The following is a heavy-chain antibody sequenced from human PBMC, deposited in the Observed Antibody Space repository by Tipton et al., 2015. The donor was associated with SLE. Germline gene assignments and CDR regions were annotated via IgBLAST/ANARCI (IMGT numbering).Heavy chain of an antibody. V-gene: IGHV4-39*07. CDR1: GGSISSSSYY. J-gene: IGHJ3*02. D-gene: IGHD7-27*01. CDR2: IYFSGNS. CDR3: ARDWALGGAFDI. Sequence: TLSLTCTVSGGSISSSSYYWGWIRQPPGKGLEWIGSIYFSGNSYYNPSLKSRVTISVDTSKNQFSLKLSSVAAADTAMYYCARDWALGGAFDIWGQGTMLTVSS.